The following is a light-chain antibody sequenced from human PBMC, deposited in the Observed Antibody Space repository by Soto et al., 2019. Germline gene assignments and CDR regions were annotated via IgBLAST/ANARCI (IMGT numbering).Light chain of an antibody. V-gene: IGKV3-20*01. CDR3: QQYGSSPPYT. CDR2: GST. CDR1: QSVSNNY. Sequence: EVVLTQSPGTLSLSPGERATLSCRASQSVSNNYLAWYQQKRGQPPKLLIFGSTDRATGIPDRFSGSGSGTDFTLTISRLEPEDFAVYYCQQYGSSPPYTFGQGTKLEIK. J-gene: IGKJ2*01.